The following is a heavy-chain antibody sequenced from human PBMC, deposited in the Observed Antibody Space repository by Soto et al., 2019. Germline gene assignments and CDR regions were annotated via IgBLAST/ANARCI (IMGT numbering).Heavy chain of an antibody. J-gene: IGHJ4*02. Sequence: PSETLSLTCAVSGGSISSGGYSWSWIRQPPGKGLEWIGYIYHSGSTYYNPSLQNRVTISIDTSKNQVSLKVNSVTAADTAVYYCARDHPHSYGVYYFDYWGQGTPVTVS. CDR2: IYHSGST. V-gene: IGHV4-30-2*01. CDR3: ARDHPHSYGVYYFDY. CDR1: GGSISSGGYS. D-gene: IGHD5-18*01.